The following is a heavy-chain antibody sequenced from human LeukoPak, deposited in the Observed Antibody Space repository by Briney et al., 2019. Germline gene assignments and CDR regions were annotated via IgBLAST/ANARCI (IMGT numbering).Heavy chain of an antibody. V-gene: IGHV3-30*02. J-gene: IGHJ2*01. CDR3: AKSFGGYCSGGSCYPGYFDL. D-gene: IGHD2-15*01. CDR2: IRYDGSNK. CDR1: GFTFNSYS. Sequence: GGSLRLSCAASGFTFNSYSMNWVRQAPGKGLEWVAFIRYDGSNKYYADSVKGRFTISRDNSKNTLYLQMNSLRAEDTAVYYCAKSFGGYCSGGSCYPGYFDLWGRGTLVTVSS.